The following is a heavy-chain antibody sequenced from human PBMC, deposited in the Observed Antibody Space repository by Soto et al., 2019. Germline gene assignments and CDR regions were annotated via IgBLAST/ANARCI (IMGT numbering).Heavy chain of an antibody. CDR2: FHPEDGEI. Sequence: ASVKVSCKASGYTLSESFIHWVRQAPGKGLEWMGGFHPEDGEIIYAQKFQGRITMTEDTSTDTAYMELSSLKSEDTAVYYCASDAFYFERSRPYFAFDIWGQGTMVTVSS. D-gene: IGHD3-22*01. CDR1: GYTLSESF. V-gene: IGHV1-24*01. CDR3: ASDAFYFERSRPYFAFDI. J-gene: IGHJ3*02.